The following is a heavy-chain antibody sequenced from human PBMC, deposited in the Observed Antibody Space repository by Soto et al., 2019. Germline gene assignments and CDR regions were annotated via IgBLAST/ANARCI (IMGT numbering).Heavy chain of an antibody. Sequence: GGSLRLSCAASGFTFSSYGMHWVRQAPGKGLEWVAVISYDGSNKYYADSVKGRFTISRDNSKNTLYLQMNSLRAEDTAVYYCAKDSGVFGVVMTPLFFDYWGQGTLVTVS. CDR2: ISYDGSNK. CDR3: AKDSGVFGVVMTPLFFDY. J-gene: IGHJ4*02. CDR1: GFTFSSYG. D-gene: IGHD3-3*01. V-gene: IGHV3-30*18.